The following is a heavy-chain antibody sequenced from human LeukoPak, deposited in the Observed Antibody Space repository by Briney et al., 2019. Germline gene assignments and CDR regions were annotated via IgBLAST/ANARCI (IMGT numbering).Heavy chain of an antibody. V-gene: IGHV4-59*01. J-gene: IGHJ4*02. CDR1: GGSTSGYY. CDR3: ARGWDGIAVAGSFDY. D-gene: IGHD6-19*01. CDR2: IYYSGST. Sequence: SETLSLTCTVSGGSTSGYYWSWIRQPPGKGLEWIGDIYYSGSTNYNPSLTSRVTISVDTSKNQFSLKLNSVTAAGTAVYYCARGWDGIAVAGSFDYWGQGTLVTVSS.